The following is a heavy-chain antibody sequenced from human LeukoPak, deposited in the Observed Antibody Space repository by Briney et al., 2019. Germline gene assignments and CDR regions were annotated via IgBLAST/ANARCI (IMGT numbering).Heavy chain of an antibody. D-gene: IGHD3-10*01. Sequence: ASVKVSCKASGYTFTGYYMHWVRQAPGQGLEWMGRINPNSGGTNYAQKFQGRVTMTRDTSISTAYMELSRLRSDDTAVYYCARDMARGVIIPDYWGQGTLVTVSS. CDR2: INPNSGGT. J-gene: IGHJ4*02. CDR3: ARDMARGVIIPDY. CDR1: GYTFTGYY. V-gene: IGHV1-2*06.